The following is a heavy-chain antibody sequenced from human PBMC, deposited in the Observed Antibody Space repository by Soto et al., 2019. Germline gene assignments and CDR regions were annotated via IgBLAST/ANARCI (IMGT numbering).Heavy chain of an antibody. D-gene: IGHD6-19*01. J-gene: IGHJ4*02. CDR2: IKQEGSEK. CDR3: ARDRESSGWYGDYYFDY. CDR1: GFTFTTYW. Sequence: EVQLVESGGGLVQPGGSLRLSCAASGFTFTTYWMSWVRQAPGKGLEWVANIKQEGSEKYYVDSVKGRFTISRDNAKNSLYLQMNSLRAEDTAVYYCARDRESSGWYGDYYFDYWGQGTLVTVSS. V-gene: IGHV3-7*03.